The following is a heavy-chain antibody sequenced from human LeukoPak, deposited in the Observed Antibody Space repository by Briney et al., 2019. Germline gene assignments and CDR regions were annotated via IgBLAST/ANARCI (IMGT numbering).Heavy chain of an antibody. CDR2: IYPGDSDT. CDR3: ARQGANSVDS. J-gene: IGHJ4*02. V-gene: IGHV5-51*01. CDR1: GYSFAIYW. D-gene: IGHD4/OR15-4a*01. Sequence: GESLKISRKGSGYSFAIYWIAWGRQMPGKGLEWMGIIYPGDSDTRYSPSFQGQVTISADKSISTAYLQWSSLKASDTAMYYCARQGANSVDSWGQGTLVTVSS.